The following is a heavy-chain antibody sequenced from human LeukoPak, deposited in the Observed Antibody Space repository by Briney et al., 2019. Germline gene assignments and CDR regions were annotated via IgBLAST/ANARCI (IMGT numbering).Heavy chain of an antibody. Sequence: PGGSLRLSCAASGFTFSGYSMNWVRQAPGKGLEWVSYISSSSSTIYYADSVKGRFTISRDNAKNSLYLQMNSLRAEDTAVYYCARLGIFPDYWGQGTLVTVSS. V-gene: IGHV3-48*01. CDR2: ISSSSSTI. D-gene: IGHD2-15*01. CDR1: GFTFSGYS. CDR3: ARLGIFPDY. J-gene: IGHJ4*02.